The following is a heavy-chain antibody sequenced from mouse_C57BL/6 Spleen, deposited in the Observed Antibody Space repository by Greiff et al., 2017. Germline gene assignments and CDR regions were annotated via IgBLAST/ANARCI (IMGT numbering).Heavy chain of an antibody. Sequence: VQLQQSGPELVKPGASVKISCKASGYTFTDYYMNWVKQSHGKSLEWIGDINPNNGGTSYNQKFKGKATLTVDKSSSTAYMELRSLTSEDSAVYYCARAHDGCPFAYWGQGTLVTVSA. D-gene: IGHD2-3*01. CDR3: ARAHDGCPFAY. V-gene: IGHV1-26*01. CDR1: GYTFTDYY. J-gene: IGHJ3*01. CDR2: INPNNGGT.